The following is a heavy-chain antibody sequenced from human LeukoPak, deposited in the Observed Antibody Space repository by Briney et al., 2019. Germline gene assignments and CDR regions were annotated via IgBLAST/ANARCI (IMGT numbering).Heavy chain of an antibody. Sequence: SETLSLTCTVSGGSISSYYWSWIRQPPGKGLEWIGYIYYSGSTNYNPPLKSRVTISVDTSKNQFSLKLNSVTAADTAVYYCARHERGSYYDILTGYYNVADAFDIWGQGTMVTVSS. CDR1: GGSISSYY. D-gene: IGHD3-9*01. J-gene: IGHJ3*02. CDR2: IYYSGST. CDR3: ARHERGSYYDILTGYYNVADAFDI. V-gene: IGHV4-59*08.